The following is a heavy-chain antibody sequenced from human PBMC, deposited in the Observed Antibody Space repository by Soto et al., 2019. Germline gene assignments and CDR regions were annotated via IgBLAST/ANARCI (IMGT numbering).Heavy chain of an antibody. CDR2: IYLGDSNT. V-gene: IGHV5-51*01. Sequence: GESLKISCNGSGYSFTIYCIGWVLRMPGKGLEWMGIIYLGDSNTRYSPSFQGQVTISADKSISTAYLQWSSLKASDTAIYYCARQEYCSTTACYTVDSWGQGTLVTVSS. CDR1: GYSFTIYC. D-gene: IGHD2-2*02. CDR3: ARQEYCSTTACYTVDS. J-gene: IGHJ4*02.